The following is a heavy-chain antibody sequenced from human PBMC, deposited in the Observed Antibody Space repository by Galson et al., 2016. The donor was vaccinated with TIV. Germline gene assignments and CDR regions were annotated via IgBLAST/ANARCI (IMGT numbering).Heavy chain of an antibody. CDR1: GGSISSNIYY. Sequence: SETLSLTCTVSGGSISSNIYYWGWIRQPPGKGLEWIGSVYYSGDTYYNPSLKSRVTTSVDTSKNLFSLKLNSVTAADTAVYFCTRDPTYSNSWYWYFDLWGRGTLVAVSS. V-gene: IGHV4-39*07. D-gene: IGHD6-13*01. CDR2: VYYSGDT. J-gene: IGHJ2*01. CDR3: TRDPTYSNSWYWYFDL.